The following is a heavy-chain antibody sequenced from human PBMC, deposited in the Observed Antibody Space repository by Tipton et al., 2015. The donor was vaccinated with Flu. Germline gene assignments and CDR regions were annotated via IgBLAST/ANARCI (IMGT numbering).Heavy chain of an antibody. J-gene: IGHJ5*02. V-gene: IGHV1-69*01. CDR2: IIPIFGTA. D-gene: IGHD3-16*02. CDR1: GGTFSSYA. CDR3: ARDGGEVMIAFGGVIADPWGYNCFDP. Sequence: QVQLVQSGAEVKKPGSSVKVSCKASGGTFSSYAISWVRQAPGQGLEWMGGIIPIFGTANYAQKFQGRVTITADESTSTAYMELSSLRSEDTAVYYCARDGGEVMIAFGGVIADPWGYNCFDPWGQGTLVTVSS.